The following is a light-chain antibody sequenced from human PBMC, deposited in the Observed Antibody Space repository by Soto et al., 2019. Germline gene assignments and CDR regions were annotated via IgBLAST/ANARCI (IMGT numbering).Light chain of an antibody. V-gene: IGKV3-11*02. Sequence: EILLAQSPATLSLSPGERATLSCKASQDVSIFLAWYQQKPGQAPRLLIHDASNRATGVPARFSGSGSGRDFTLTITSLEPEDFAVYYCHQYASWTFGQGTKVEIK. J-gene: IGKJ1*01. CDR1: QDVSIF. CDR2: DAS. CDR3: HQYASWT.